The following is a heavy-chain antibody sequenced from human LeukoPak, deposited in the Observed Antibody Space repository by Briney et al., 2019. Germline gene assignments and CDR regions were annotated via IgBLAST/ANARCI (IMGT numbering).Heavy chain of an antibody. D-gene: IGHD3-3*01. V-gene: IGHV2-5*02. CDR2: IYWDDDK. CDR1: GFSLSTSGVG. Sequence: SGPTLIKPTQTLTLTCTFSGFSLSTSGVGVGWIRQPPGKALEWLALIYWDDDKRYSPSLKSRLTITKDTSKNQVVLTMTNMDPVDTATYYCAPTVSAEDAFDIWGQGTMVTVSS. CDR3: APTVSAEDAFDI. J-gene: IGHJ3*02.